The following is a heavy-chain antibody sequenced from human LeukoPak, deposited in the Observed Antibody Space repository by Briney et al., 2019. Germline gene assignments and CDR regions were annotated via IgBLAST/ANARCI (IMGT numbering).Heavy chain of an antibody. CDR2: ISGSGGST. Sequence: GGSLRLSCAASGFTFSSYAMSWVRQAPGKGLEWVSAISGSGGSTYYADSVKGRFTISRDNSKNTLYLQMNSLRAEDTAVYYCAKSPEAVAGTWGYFDYWGQGTLVTVSS. CDR1: GFTFSSYA. J-gene: IGHJ4*02. CDR3: AKSPEAVAGTWGYFDY. V-gene: IGHV3-23*01. D-gene: IGHD6-19*01.